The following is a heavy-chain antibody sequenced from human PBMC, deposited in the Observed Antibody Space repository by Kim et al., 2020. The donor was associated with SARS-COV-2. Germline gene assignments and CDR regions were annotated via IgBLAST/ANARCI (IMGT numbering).Heavy chain of an antibody. CDR2: INPSGGST. D-gene: IGHD3-3*01. J-gene: IGHJ3*02. CDR1: GYTFTSYY. CDR3: ARDVRLVLRFLEWLLVPDAFDI. V-gene: IGHV1-46*01. Sequence: ASVKVSCKASGYTFTSYYMHWVRQAPGQGLEWMGIINPSGGSTSYAQKFQGRVTMTRDTSTSTVYMELSSLRSEDTAVYSCARDVRLVLRFLEWLLVPDAFDIWGQGTMVTVSS.